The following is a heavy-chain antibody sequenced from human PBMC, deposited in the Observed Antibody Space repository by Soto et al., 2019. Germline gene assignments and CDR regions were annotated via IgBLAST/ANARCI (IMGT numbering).Heavy chain of an antibody. CDR1: GGSLGSSSYY. CDR2: IYYSGNT. D-gene: IGHD6-13*01. J-gene: IGHJ4*02. Sequence: SETLSLTCTVSGGSLGSSSYYWGWIRQSPGKGLEWIGNIYYSGNTFYNPSLKSRVTISVDTSKNQFYLHLSSVTAADTAIFYCASMAAPGTSHFDFWGQGTLVTVSS. CDR3: ASMAAPGTSHFDF. V-gene: IGHV4-39*01.